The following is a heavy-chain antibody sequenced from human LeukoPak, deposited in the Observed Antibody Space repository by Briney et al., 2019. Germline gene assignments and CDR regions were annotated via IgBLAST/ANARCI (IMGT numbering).Heavy chain of an antibody. CDR1: GFTFSSYS. CDR3: ARHVRRYFGYDAFDI. D-gene: IGHD3-9*01. Sequence: GGSLRLSCAASGFTFSSYSMNWVRQAPGKGLEWVSSISSSSSYIYYADSVKGRFTISRDNAKNSLYLQMNSLRAEDTAVYYCARHVRRYFGYDAFDIWGQGTMVTVSS. CDR2: ISSSSSYI. V-gene: IGHV3-21*01. J-gene: IGHJ3*02.